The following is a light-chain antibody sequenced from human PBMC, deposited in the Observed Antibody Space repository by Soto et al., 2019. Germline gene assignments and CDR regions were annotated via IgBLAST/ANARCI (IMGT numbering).Light chain of an antibody. Sequence: QSVLTQPASVSEPPGQAITISCTGTSRDVGGYKYVSWYQHHPGKAPKLMIYEVSYRPSGVSHRFSGSKSGNMASLTISGLQAEDEADYYCSSYTSSSTLVFGSGTKVTVL. CDR3: SSYTSSSTLV. CDR1: SRDVGGYKY. CDR2: EVS. V-gene: IGLV2-14*01. J-gene: IGLJ1*01.